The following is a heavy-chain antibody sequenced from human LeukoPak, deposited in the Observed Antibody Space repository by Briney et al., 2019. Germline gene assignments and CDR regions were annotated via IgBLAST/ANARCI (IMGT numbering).Heavy chain of an antibody. J-gene: IGHJ4*02. Sequence: GGSLRLSCAASGFTFSSYDMHWVRQPLGKGLEWVAFIRYDGSNKYYADSVKGRFTISRDNSKNTLYLQMNSLRAEDTAVYYCAKGYSSYFDYWGQGTLVTVSS. D-gene: IGHD6-19*01. V-gene: IGHV3-30*02. CDR3: AKGYSSYFDY. CDR2: IRYDGSNK. CDR1: GFTFSSYD.